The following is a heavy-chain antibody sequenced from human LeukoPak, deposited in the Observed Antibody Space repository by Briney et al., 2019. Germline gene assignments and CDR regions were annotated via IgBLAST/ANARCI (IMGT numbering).Heavy chain of an antibody. CDR3: ARGGDVLRYFLDNWFDP. V-gene: IGHV1-69*05. D-gene: IGHD3-9*01. CDR2: IIPIFGTA. CDR1: GYTLTELS. J-gene: IGHJ5*02. Sequence: GASVKVSCKVSGYTLTELSMHWVRQAPGQGLEWMGGIIPIFGTANYAQKFQGRVTITTDESTSTAYMELSSLRSEDTAVYYCARGGDVLRYFLDNWFDPWGQGTLVTVSS.